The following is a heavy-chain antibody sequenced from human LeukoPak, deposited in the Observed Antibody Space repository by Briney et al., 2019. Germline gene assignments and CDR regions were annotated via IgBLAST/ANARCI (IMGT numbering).Heavy chain of an antibody. CDR3: ARVEMATGGLDY. CDR1: GFTFSNAW. Sequence: PGGSLRLSCAASGFTFSNAWMSWVRQAPGKGLVWVSRINSDGSSTTYADSVKGRFTISRDNAKNTLYLQMNSLRAEDTAVYYCARVEMATGGLDYWGQGTLVTVSS. V-gene: IGHV3-74*01. J-gene: IGHJ4*02. CDR2: INSDGSST. D-gene: IGHD5-24*01.